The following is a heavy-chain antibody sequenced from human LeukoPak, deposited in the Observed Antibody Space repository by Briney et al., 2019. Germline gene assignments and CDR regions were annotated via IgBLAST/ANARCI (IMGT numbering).Heavy chain of an antibody. CDR3: ARHWCSSTSCYSLFDY. V-gene: IGHV4-39*01. Sequence: SETLSLTCTVSGGSITSSSYYWGWIRQPPGKGLEWIGSIYYSGNTYYHPSLKSRVTMSVDTSKNQFSLKLSSVTAADTAVYYCARHWCSSTSCYSLFDYWGQGTLVTASS. D-gene: IGHD2-2*01. CDR1: GGSITSSSYY. CDR2: IYYSGNT. J-gene: IGHJ4*02.